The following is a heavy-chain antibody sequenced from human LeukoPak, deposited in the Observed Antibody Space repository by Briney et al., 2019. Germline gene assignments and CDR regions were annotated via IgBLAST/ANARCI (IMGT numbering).Heavy chain of an antibody. J-gene: IGHJ5*02. V-gene: IGHV1-2*02. D-gene: IGHD2-21*02. CDR2: MSPNTGDA. CDR1: GYNFAAYY. CDR3: ARAIYGDSLDL. Sequence: GASVKVSCKASGYNFAAYYFHWVRQAPGQGLEWMGWMSPNTGDANYAHNLRGRVAMTRDPSITTAYLDLTSLGSGDTAIYYCARAIYGDSLDLWGQGTLVSVAS.